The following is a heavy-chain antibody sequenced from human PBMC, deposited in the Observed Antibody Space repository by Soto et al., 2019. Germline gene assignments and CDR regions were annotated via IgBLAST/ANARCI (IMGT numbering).Heavy chain of an antibody. Sequence: QVPLVESGGGLVKPGGSLRVSCAASGFTCSDYYMSWIRQAAGKGLEWVSYISSSGSTIYYADSVKGRFTISRDNAKNSMYLQMNSLTAEDTAVYYCARVGRWLNSPGDSWGQGTLVTVSS. D-gene: IGHD2-21*01. J-gene: IGHJ4*02. V-gene: IGHV3-11*01. CDR1: GFTCSDYY. CDR3: ARVGRWLNSPGDS. CDR2: ISSSGSTI.